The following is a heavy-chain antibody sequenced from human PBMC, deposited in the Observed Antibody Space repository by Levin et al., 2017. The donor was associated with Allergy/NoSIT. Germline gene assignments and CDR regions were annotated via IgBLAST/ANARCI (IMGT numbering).Heavy chain of an antibody. V-gene: IGHV3-23*01. CDR1: TFTFNNYA. CDR2: ISASGGST. CDR3: ARGGYGDYDL. Sequence: QAGGSLRLSCAASTFTFNNYAMSWVRQAPGKGLEWVSAISASGGSTYYADSVKGRFTISRDNSKSTLYVQMNSLRAEDTAVYYCARGGYGDYDLWGPGTLVIVSS. D-gene: IGHD4-17*01. J-gene: IGHJ5*02.